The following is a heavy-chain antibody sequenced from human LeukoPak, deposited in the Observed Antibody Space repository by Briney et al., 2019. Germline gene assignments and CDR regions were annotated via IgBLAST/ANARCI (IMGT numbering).Heavy chain of an antibody. CDR2: ISSSSSYI. CDR3: ARSPGVVTSMDV. V-gene: IGHV3-21*01. Sequence: GGSLRLSCAASGFTFSSYSMNWVRQAPGKGLEWVSSISSSSSYIYYADSVKGRFTISRDNAKNSLYLQMNSLRAEDTAVYYCARSPGVVTSMDVWGQGTTVTVSS. D-gene: IGHD2-21*02. J-gene: IGHJ6*02. CDR1: GFTFSSYS.